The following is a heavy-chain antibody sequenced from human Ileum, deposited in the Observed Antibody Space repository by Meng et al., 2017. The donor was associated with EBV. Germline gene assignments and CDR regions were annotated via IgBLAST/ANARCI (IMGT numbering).Heavy chain of an antibody. CDR1: GGSISRSDW. CDR2: TSHSGST. Sequence: QVQLQEPGPGLVAPSETLSLTCAVFGGSISRSDWWSWVRQPPGKGLEWIGETSHSGSTNYSPSLKSRVTISLDKSKNQLSLKLNSVTAADTAVYYCASSDYYRSDYWGQGTLVTVSS. CDR3: ASSDYYRSDY. J-gene: IGHJ4*02. D-gene: IGHD3-22*01. V-gene: IGHV4-4*02.